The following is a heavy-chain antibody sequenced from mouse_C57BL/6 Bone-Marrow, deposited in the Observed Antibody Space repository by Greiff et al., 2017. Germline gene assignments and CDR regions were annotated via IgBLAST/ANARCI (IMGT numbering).Heavy chain of an antibody. CDR3: ARGGLVRFYWYFDV. Sequence: EVQLQQSGPELVKPGASVKISCKASGYTFTDYYMNWVKQSHGKSLEWIGDINPNNGGTSYNQKFKGKATLPVDKSSSTAYMELRSLTSEDSAVYYCARGGLVRFYWYFDVWGTGTTVTVSS. CDR2: INPNNGGT. J-gene: IGHJ1*03. V-gene: IGHV1-26*01. D-gene: IGHD1-1*01. CDR1: GYTFTDYY.